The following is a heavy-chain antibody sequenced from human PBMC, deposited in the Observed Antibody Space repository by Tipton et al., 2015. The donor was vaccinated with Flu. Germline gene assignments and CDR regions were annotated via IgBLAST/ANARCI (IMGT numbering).Heavy chain of an antibody. Sequence: GSLRLSCAASGITFSNAWMNWVRQAPGKGLEWVGRIKSKADGGTTDYAAPVKGRFIISRDDSKNTLYLQMNSLKTEDTSVYYCTTVRGYYGSSDYWGQGTLVTVSS. CDR3: TTVRGYYGSSDY. CDR1: GITFSNAW. D-gene: IGHD3-10*01. V-gene: IGHV3-15*01. CDR2: IKSKADGGTT. J-gene: IGHJ4*02.